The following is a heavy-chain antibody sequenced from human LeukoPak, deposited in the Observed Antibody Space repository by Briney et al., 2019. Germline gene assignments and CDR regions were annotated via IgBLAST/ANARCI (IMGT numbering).Heavy chain of an antibody. Sequence: GASVKVSCKASGYTFTSYDINWVRQATGQGLEWMGWMNPNSGNTGYAQKLQGRVTMTRNTSISTAYMELSSLRSEDTAVYYCARGWELWFKYPLDYWGQGTLVTVSS. CDR3: ARGWELWFKYPLDY. CDR1: GYTFTSYD. V-gene: IGHV1-8*01. J-gene: IGHJ4*02. D-gene: IGHD1-26*01. CDR2: MNPNSGNT.